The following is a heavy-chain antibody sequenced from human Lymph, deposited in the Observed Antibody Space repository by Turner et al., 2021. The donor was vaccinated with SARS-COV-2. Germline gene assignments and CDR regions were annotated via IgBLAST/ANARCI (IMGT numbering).Heavy chain of an antibody. D-gene: IGHD1-1*01. CDR1: GFTFSSYA. J-gene: IGHJ4*02. V-gene: IGHV3-23*01. CDR2: ISSTGVST. Sequence: EVQLLESGGDLVQPWGSLRLSCAASGFTFSSYAMSWVRQAPGKGLEWVSAISSTGVSTYYADSVKGRFTISRDNSKNTLYLQMNSLRAEDTAVYYCAKDPNWYVLSAVDYWGQGTLVTVSS. CDR3: AKDPNWYVLSAVDY.